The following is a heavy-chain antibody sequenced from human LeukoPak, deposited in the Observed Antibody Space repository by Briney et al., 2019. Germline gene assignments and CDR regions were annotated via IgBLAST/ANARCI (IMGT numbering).Heavy chain of an antibody. D-gene: IGHD1-26*01. CDR3: ARTYGGNHGRYFDL. Sequence: PSETLSLTCTVSGGSISSYYWSWIRQPAGKGLEWIGRIHTSGSTNYNPSLKSRVTMSVDTSKNQFSLKLCSVTAADTAVYYCARTYGGNHGRYFDLWGRGTLVAVSS. CDR2: IHTSGST. CDR1: GGSISSYY. J-gene: IGHJ2*01. V-gene: IGHV4-4*07.